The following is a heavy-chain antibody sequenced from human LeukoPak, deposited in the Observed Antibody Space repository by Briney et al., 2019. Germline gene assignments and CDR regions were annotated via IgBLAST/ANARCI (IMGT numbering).Heavy chain of an antibody. CDR2: ITTRSGST. CDR3: AKEVSWRVAGTMGLEY. CDR1: GFTFSSYA. J-gene: IGHJ4*02. V-gene: IGHV3-23*01. D-gene: IGHD6-19*01. Sequence: GGSLRLACSGSGFTFSSYAMSWVRQAPGKGLEWVSTITTRSGSTYYADSVKGRFTISRDNSKNTLYLQMNSLRAEDTAVYYCAKEVSWRVAGTMGLEYWGQGTLVTVSS.